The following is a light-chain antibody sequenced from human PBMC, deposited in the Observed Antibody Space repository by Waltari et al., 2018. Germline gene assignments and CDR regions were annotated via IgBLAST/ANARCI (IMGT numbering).Light chain of an antibody. CDR2: GAS. Sequence: ETVMTQSPATLSVSPGETATLSCRASQSVGSNLAWYQQKPGQAPRLLIYGASTRATGIPAKFSGSGSATEFTLTISSLQSEDFAVYYCQQYNNWPPWTFGQGTKVEI. CDR3: QQYNNWPPWT. J-gene: IGKJ1*01. V-gene: IGKV3-15*01. CDR1: QSVGSN.